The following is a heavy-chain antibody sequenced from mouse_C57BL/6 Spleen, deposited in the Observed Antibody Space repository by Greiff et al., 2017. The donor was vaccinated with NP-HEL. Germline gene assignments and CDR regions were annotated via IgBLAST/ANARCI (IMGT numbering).Heavy chain of an antibody. Sequence: VQLQQSGAELVKPGASVKISCKASGYAFSSYWMNWVKQRPGKGLEWIGQIYPGDGDTNYNGKFKGKATLTADKSSSTAYMQLSSLTSEDSAVYFCARSAYSTYFDYWGQGTTLTVSS. J-gene: IGHJ2*01. V-gene: IGHV1-80*01. CDR2: IYPGDGDT. CDR3: ARSAYSTYFDY. CDR1: GYAFSSYW. D-gene: IGHD2-5*01.